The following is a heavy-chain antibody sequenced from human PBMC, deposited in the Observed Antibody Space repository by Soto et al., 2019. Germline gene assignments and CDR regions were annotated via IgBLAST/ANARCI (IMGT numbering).Heavy chain of an antibody. CDR3: ARGYGISKNMELRCGMDV. J-gene: IGHJ6*02. CDR2: IDPNSGAT. D-gene: IGHD5-18*01. Sequence: QVYLVQSGAEVRRPGASVKVSCTAFGYILTGYSLHWVRQAPGQSLEWMGWIDPNSGATNSAEKFQGRVPMTRDTSMSAVCLELSTPRSADTSVYYCARGYGISKNMELRCGMDVWGQRTTISISS. CDR1: GYILTGYS. V-gene: IGHV1-2*02.